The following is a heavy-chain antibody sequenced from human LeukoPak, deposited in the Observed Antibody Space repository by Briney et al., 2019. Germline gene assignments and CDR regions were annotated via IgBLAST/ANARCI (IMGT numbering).Heavy chain of an antibody. V-gene: IGHV3-21*01. J-gene: IGHJ4*02. CDR1: GFTVSSNY. CDR2: ITSDNTYI. D-gene: IGHD1-26*01. Sequence: PGGSLRLSCAASGFTVSSNYMSWVRQAPGKGLEWVSSITSDNTYIHYAGSVKGRFTISRDNAKNSLYLQMDSLRAGDTAVYYCARDLVGATIDTFDYWGPGTLVTVSS. CDR3: ARDLVGATIDTFDY.